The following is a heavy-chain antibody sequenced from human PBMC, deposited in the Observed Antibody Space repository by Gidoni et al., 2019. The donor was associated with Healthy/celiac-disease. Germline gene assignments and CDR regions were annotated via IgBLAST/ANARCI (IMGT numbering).Heavy chain of an antibody. V-gene: IGHV3-23*01. D-gene: IGHD6-19*01. CDR2: ISGSGGST. CDR1: GFTFSSYA. J-gene: IGHJ6*02. Sequence: EVQLLESGGGLVQPGGSLRLSCAASGFTFSSYAMSWVRQAPGKGLEWDSAISGSGGSTYYADSVKGRFTISRDNSKNTLYLQMNSLRAEDTAVYYCVRKDGIAVAGVYYYYYGMDVWGQGTTVTVSS. CDR3: VRKDGIAVAGVYYYYYGMDV.